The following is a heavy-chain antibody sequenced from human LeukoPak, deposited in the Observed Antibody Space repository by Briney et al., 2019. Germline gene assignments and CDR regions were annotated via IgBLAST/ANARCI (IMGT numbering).Heavy chain of an antibody. Sequence: GGSLRLSCAASGFTFSSYAMHWVRQAPGKGLEWVAVISYDGSNKYYADSVKGRFTISRDNSKNTLYLQMNSLRAEDTAVYYCARSRVAGATIQGYYFDYWGQGTLVTVSS. V-gene: IGHV3-30-3*01. CDR2: ISYDGSNK. J-gene: IGHJ4*02. D-gene: IGHD1-26*01. CDR1: GFTFSSYA. CDR3: ARSRVAGATIQGYYFDY.